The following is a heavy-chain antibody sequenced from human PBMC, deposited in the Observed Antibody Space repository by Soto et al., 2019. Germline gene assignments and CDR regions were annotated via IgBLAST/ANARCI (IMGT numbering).Heavy chain of an antibody. D-gene: IGHD5-18*01. CDR3: ARDQGYSHY. Sequence: APGKGLEWGSVSYSGGSTYYADSVKGRFTISRDNSKNTLYLQMNSLRAEDTAVYYCARDQGYSHYWGQGTLVTVSS. J-gene: IGHJ4*02. CDR2: SYSGGST. V-gene: IGHV3-66*01.